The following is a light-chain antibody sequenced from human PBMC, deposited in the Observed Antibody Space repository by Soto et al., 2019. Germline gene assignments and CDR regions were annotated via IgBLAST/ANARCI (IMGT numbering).Light chain of an antibody. CDR2: RAS. CDR3: HQYGSSPYT. Sequence: DIVLTQSPVTLSLSPGERATLSCRASQSLSSSSLAWYQQKPGQAPTLFIFRASNRATGVPDRFSASESGTDFTLTISSLDPEDFAVYFCHQYGSSPYTFGQGTKLEMK. V-gene: IGKV3-20*01. CDR1: QSLSSSS. J-gene: IGKJ2*01.